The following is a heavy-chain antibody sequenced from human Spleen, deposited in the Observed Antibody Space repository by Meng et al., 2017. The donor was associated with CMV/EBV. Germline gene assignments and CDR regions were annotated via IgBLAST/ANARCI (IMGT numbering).Heavy chain of an antibody. CDR1: GYSLTKLA. J-gene: IGHJ4*02. V-gene: IGHV1-24*01. CDR3: VSTGNYYVRGRFDD. CDR2: FDPEDGTT. Sequence: ASVKVSCKICGYSLTKLAMHWVRQGPGKGLDWMGGFDPEDGTTIYAQNFQGRVTMTEDTSTDTAYMELRNLRSEDTAVYFCVSTGNYYVRGRFDDWGLGTLVTVSS. D-gene: IGHD3-10*02.